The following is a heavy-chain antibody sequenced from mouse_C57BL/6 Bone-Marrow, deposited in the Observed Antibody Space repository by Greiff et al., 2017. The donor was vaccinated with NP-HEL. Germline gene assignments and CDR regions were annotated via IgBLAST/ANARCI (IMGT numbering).Heavy chain of an antibody. J-gene: IGHJ4*01. V-gene: IGHV5-9-1*02. CDR3: TRDAGNYYGKRDYYAMDY. CDR2: ISSGGDYI. D-gene: IGHD2-1*01. CDR1: GFTFSSYA. Sequence: EVMLVESGEGLVKPGGSLKLSCAASGFTFSSYAMSWVRQTPEKRLEWVAYISSGGDYIYYADTVKGRFPITRDNARNTLYLQMSSLKSEDTAMYYCTRDAGNYYGKRDYYAMDYWGQGTSVTVSS.